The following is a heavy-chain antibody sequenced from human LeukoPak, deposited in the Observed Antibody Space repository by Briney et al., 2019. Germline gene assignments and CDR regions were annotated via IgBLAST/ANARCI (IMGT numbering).Heavy chain of an antibody. CDR1: GGSFSGYY. CDR3: ARDQIYSSSWYEGFYYYYYMDV. Sequence: SETLSLTCAVYGGSFSGYYWSWIRQPPGKGLEWIGEINHSRSTNYNPSLKSRVTISVDTSKNQFSLKLSSVTAADTAVYYCARDQIYSSSWYEGFYYYYYMDVWGEGTTVTVSS. V-gene: IGHV4-34*01. CDR2: INHSRST. J-gene: IGHJ6*03. D-gene: IGHD6-13*01.